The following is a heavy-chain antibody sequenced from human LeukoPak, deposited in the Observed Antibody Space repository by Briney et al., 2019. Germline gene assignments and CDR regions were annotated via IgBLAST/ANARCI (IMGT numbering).Heavy chain of an antibody. CDR3: AKDSLYSGSLGAAFDI. J-gene: IGHJ3*02. CDR1: GFTFDDYA. Sequence: GGSLRLSCAASGFTFDDYAMHWVRQAPGKGLEWVSGISWNSGSIGYADSVKGRFTISRDNAKNSLYLLMNSLRAEDMALYYCAKDSLYSGSLGAAFDIWGQGTMVTVSS. D-gene: IGHD1-26*01. V-gene: IGHV3-9*03. CDR2: ISWNSGSI.